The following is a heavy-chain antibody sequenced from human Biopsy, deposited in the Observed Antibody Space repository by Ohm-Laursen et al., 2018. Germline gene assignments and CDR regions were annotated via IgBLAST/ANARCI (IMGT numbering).Heavy chain of an antibody. J-gene: IGHJ3*01. V-gene: IGHV3-23*01. D-gene: IGHD2-21*02. CDR2: IGGGGSPT. CDR3: SKLGGDPAPFDRASDV. Sequence: GSLRLSCAASGFTFRNYALTWVRQAPGKVLEWVSAIGGGGSPTLYAGSVKGRFTISRDDSKNTLYLQMNSLRVEDTAVYFCSKLGGDPAPFDRASDVWSRGTKVTVSS. CDR1: GFTFRNYA.